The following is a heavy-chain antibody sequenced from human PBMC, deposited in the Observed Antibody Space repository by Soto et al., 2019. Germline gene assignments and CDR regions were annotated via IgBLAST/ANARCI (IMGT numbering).Heavy chain of an antibody. CDR1: GFTFSSYG. CDR3: ARDPTVTTPGY. CDR2: IWYDGSNK. J-gene: IGHJ4*02. Sequence: VGSLRLSCAASGFTFSSYGMHWVRQAPGKGLEWVAVIWYDGSNKYYADSVKGRFTISRDNSKNTLYLQMNSLRAEDTAVYYCARDPTVTTPGYWGQGTLVTVSS. D-gene: IGHD4-4*01. V-gene: IGHV3-33*01.